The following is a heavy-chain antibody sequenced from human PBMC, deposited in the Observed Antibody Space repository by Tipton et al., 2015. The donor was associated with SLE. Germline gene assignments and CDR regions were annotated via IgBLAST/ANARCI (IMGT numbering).Heavy chain of an antibody. J-gene: IGHJ6*03. CDR3: ARGLGAYSSGWRYYYYYMDV. Sequence: GLVKPSETLSLTCSISDDSIITHYWSWIRQSPGKGLEWIGYTFYHGKTDYNPAMKSRVTISLDTSKEQFSLKLSSVTAADTAVYYCARGLGAYSSGWRYYYYYMDVWGKGTTVTVSS. CDR2: TFYHGKT. CDR1: DDSIITHY. V-gene: IGHV4-59*11. D-gene: IGHD6-19*01.